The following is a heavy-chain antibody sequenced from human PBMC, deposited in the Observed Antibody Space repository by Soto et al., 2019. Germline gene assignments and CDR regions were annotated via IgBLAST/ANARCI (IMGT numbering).Heavy chain of an antibody. Sequence: SLKLSCAGSGYRFAGYCITWVRQTPGKGLGRIGRIDASDSQTYCSPSFRGHVTISAAKSITTVFLQWSSLRASDTAMYYCARQIYDSDRGPNCQNFFDSLGQGTLVTGSS. D-gene: IGHD3-22*01. V-gene: IGHV5-10-1*01. J-gene: IGHJ4*02. CDR3: ARQIYDSDRGPNCQNFFDS. CDR1: GYRFAGYC. CDR2: IDASDSQT.